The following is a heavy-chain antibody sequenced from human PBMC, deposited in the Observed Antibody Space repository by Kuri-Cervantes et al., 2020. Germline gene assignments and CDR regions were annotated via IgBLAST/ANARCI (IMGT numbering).Heavy chain of an antibody. J-gene: IGHJ4*02. CDR1: GGSISSSSYY. Sequence: GSLRLSCTVSGGSISSSSYYWGWIRQPPGKGLEWIGSIYYSGSTYYNPSLKSRVTISVDTSKNQFSLKLSSVTAADTAVYYCARDSGWYGVSFDYWGQGTLVTVSS. CDR3: ARDSGWYGVSFDY. D-gene: IGHD6-19*01. V-gene: IGHV4-39*07. CDR2: IYYSGST.